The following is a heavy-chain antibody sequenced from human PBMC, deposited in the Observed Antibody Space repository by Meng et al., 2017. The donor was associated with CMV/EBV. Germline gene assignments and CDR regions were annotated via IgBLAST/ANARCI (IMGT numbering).Heavy chain of an antibody. CDR3: ARIAYGGNSGYFDY. J-gene: IGHJ4*02. CDR1: GFSLSTSGMC. Sequence: SGPTLVKPTQTFTLTCTFSGFSLSTSGMCVSWVRQPPGKALEWLALIDWDDDKYYSTSLKTRLTISKDTSKNQVVLTMTNMDPVDTATYYCARIAYGGNSGYFDYWGQGTLVTVSS. CDR2: IDWDDDK. D-gene: IGHD4-23*01. V-gene: IGHV2-70*20.